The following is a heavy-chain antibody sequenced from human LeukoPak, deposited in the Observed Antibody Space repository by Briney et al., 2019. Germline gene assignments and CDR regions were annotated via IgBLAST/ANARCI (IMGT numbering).Heavy chain of an antibody. CDR1: GFTFSSYA. J-gene: IGHJ6*02. CDR2: ISGSGGST. Sequence: GGSLRLSCAASGFTFSSYAMSWVRQAPGKGLEWVSAISGSGGSTYYADSVKGRFTISRDNSKNTLYLQMNSLRAEDTAVYYCAKVNGGNSPYYYYGMDVWGQGTTVTVSS. CDR3: AKVNGGNSPYYYYGMDV. V-gene: IGHV3-23*01. D-gene: IGHD2-21*02.